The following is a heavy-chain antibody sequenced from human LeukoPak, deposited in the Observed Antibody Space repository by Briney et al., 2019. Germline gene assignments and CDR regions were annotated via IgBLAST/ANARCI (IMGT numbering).Heavy chain of an antibody. J-gene: IGHJ4*02. Sequence: GSLRLCCAASGFTFSSLDMAWVRQAPGKGLEWASGTSASGSNTFYADSVNGRFTISRDNSKNTLYLQMSSLRVEDTAIYYCANDSVRSGGWFYFDNWGQGTLVSVSS. D-gene: IGHD6-19*01. V-gene: IGHV3-23*01. CDR2: TSASGSNT. CDR1: GFTFSSLD. CDR3: ANDSVRSGGWFYFDN.